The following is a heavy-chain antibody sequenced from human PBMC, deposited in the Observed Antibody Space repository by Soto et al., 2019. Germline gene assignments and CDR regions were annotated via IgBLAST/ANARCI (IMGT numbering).Heavy chain of an antibody. V-gene: IGHV3-30-3*01. D-gene: IGHD2-15*01. CDR3: ARDREGYCSGGSCLEGDDWFDP. J-gene: IGHJ5*02. CDR1: GFTFSSYA. CDR2: ISYDGSNK. Sequence: GGSLRLSCAASGFTFSSYAMHWVRQAPGKGLEWVAVISYDGSNKYYADSVKGRFTISRDNSKNTLYLQMNSLRAEDTAVYYCARDREGYCSGGSCLEGDDWFDPWGQGTLVTVSS.